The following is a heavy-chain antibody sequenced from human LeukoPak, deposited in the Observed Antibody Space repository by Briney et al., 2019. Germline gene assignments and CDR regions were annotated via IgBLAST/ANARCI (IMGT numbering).Heavy chain of an antibody. J-gene: IGHJ6*03. V-gene: IGHV3-23*01. Sequence: GGSLRLSCAASGFTFSSYAMSWVRQAPGKGLEWVSAISGSGGSTYYADSVKGRFTISRDNSKNTLYLQMNSLRAEDTAVYYCARGLRFLEWYASSYMDVWGKGTTVTVSS. CDR2: ISGSGGST. CDR3: ARGLRFLEWYASSYMDV. D-gene: IGHD3-3*01. CDR1: GFTFSSYA.